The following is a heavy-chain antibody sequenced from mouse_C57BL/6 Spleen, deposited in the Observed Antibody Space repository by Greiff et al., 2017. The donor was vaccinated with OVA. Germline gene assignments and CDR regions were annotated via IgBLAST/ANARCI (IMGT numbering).Heavy chain of an antibody. D-gene: IGHD3-3*01. Sequence: QVQLQQPGAELVKPGASVKLSCKASGYTFTSYWMQWVKQRPGQGLEWIGEIDPSDSYTNYNQKFKGKATLTVDTSSSTAYMQLSSLTSEDSAVYYCARRDGDGYWGQGTTLTVSS. CDR2: IDPSDSYT. CDR3: ARRDGDGY. V-gene: IGHV1-50*01. CDR1: GYTFTSYW. J-gene: IGHJ2*01.